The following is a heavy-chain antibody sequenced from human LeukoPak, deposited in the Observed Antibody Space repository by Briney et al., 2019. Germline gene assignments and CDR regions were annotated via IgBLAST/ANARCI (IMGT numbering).Heavy chain of an antibody. D-gene: IGHD1-26*01. CDR2: ISSSSSYI. CDR3: ARGDYSGSYYYFDY. V-gene: IGHV3-21*01. Sequence: GGSLRLSCAASGFTFSSYSMDWVRQAPGKGLEWVSSISSSSSYIYYADSVKGRFTISRDNAKNSLYLQMNSLRAEDTAVYYCARGDYSGSYYYFDYWGQGTLVTVSS. J-gene: IGHJ4*02. CDR1: GFTFSSYS.